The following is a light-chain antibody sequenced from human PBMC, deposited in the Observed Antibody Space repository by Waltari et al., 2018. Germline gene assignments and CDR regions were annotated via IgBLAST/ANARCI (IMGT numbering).Light chain of an antibody. CDR3: QSYYAYDGI. Sequence: NFMLTQPHSVSESAGKTVIISCTGSSDNIANNYVQWYQHRPGSAPVTLIYEDNQRASGVPDRFSGSIDSSSNSASLTISGLRTEDEAYYFCQSYYAYDGIFGGGTKLTVL. CDR1: SDNIANNY. CDR2: EDN. J-gene: IGLJ2*01. V-gene: IGLV6-57*02.